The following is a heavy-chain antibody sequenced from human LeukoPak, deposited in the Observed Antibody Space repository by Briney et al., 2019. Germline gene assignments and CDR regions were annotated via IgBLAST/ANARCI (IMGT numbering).Heavy chain of an antibody. D-gene: IGHD6-13*01. CDR2: VCTGGTT. CDR1: ADSIGFYY. J-gene: IGHJ4*02. CDR3: ARGRPGSSWSSPTARFDY. V-gene: IGHV4-4*07. Sequence: SETRSLTCTVSADSIGFYYWSWIRQPAGKGLDWIGRVCTGGTTNYNPSLKSRVTISVDTSKNQFSLKLSSVTAADTAVYYCARGRPGSSWSSPTARFDYWGQGTLVTVSS.